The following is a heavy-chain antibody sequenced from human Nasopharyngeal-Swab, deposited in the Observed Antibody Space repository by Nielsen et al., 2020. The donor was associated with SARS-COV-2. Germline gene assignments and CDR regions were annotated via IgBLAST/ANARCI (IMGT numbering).Heavy chain of an antibody. Sequence: SETLSLTCTVSGGSISSYYWTWIRQSPGKGLEWIGEIDHSGSTNNNPSLKSRVTLSVDTPENQFSLTLSSVTAADAAVYYCASRRRDGYNRFYYYGMDVWGQGTKVTVSS. V-gene: IGHV4-34*01. J-gene: IGHJ6*02. CDR1: GGSISSYY. D-gene: IGHD5-24*01. CDR2: IDHSGST. CDR3: ASRRRDGYNRFYYYGMDV.